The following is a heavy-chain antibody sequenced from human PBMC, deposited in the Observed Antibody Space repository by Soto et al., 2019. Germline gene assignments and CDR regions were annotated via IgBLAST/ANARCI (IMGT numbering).Heavy chain of an antibody. CDR1: GFTFSSYA. Sequence: PVGSLRLSCAASGFTFSSYAMSWVRQAPGKGLEWVSAISGSGGSTYYADSVKGRFTISRDNSKNTLYLQMNSLRAEDTAVYYCAKKGIIVATITLNWFDPWGQGTLVTVSS. D-gene: IGHD5-12*01. V-gene: IGHV3-23*01. CDR2: ISGSGGST. J-gene: IGHJ5*02. CDR3: AKKGIIVATITLNWFDP.